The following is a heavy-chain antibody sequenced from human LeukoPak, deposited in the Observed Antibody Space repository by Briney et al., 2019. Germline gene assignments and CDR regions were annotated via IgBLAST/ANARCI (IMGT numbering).Heavy chain of an antibody. Sequence: GGSLRLSCAASGFTFSSYWMHWVRQAPGKGLVWVSRINSDGSSTSYADSVKGRFTISRDNAKNTLYLQMNSLRAEDTAVYYCARARRYCSGGSCSSNWFDPWGQGTLVTVSS. V-gene: IGHV3-74*01. CDR3: ARARRYCSGGSCSSNWFDP. CDR1: GFTFSSYW. D-gene: IGHD2-15*01. CDR2: INSDGSST. J-gene: IGHJ5*02.